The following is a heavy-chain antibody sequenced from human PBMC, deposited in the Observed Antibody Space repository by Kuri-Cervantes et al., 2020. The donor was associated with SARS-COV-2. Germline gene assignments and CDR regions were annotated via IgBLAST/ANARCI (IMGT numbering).Heavy chain of an antibody. J-gene: IGHJ4*02. CDR1: GYTFTGYY. V-gene: IGHV1-2*02. D-gene: IGHD1-7*01. CDR3: ARGGWGITGTIGRYLDY. Sequence: ALVKVSCKASGYTFTGYYMHWVRQAPGQGLEWMGWINPNSGGTNYAQKLQGRVTMTTDTSTSTAYMELSSLRSEDTAVYYCARGGWGITGTIGRYLDYWGQGTLVTVSS. CDR2: INPNSGGT.